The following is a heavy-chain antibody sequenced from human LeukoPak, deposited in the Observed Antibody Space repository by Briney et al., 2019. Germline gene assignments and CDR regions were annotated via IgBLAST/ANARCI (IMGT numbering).Heavy chain of an antibody. D-gene: IGHD3-3*01. CDR2: ISAYNGNT. J-gene: IGHJ5*02. CDR1: GYTFTSYG. Sequence: ASVKVSCKASGYTFTSYGISWVRQAPGQGLEWMGWISAYNGNTSYAQKLQGRVTMTTDTSTSTAYMELRSLRSDDTAVYYCARGTYYDFWSGFVYIRRDNWFDPWGQGTLATVSS. V-gene: IGHV1-18*01. CDR3: ARGTYYDFWSGFVYIRRDNWFDP.